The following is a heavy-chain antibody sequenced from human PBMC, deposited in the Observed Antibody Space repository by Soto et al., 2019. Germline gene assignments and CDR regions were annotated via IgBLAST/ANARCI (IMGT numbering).Heavy chain of an antibody. Sequence: PWGSLRLSCAASGFTFSGYGMHWVSQAPGKGLEWVAVISYDGSNKYYADSVKGRFTISRDNSKNTLYLQMNSLRAEDTAVYYCAKDIIVVITSKNYGMDVWGQGTTVTVSS. CDR1: GFTFSGYG. D-gene: IGHD3-22*01. CDR2: ISYDGSNK. V-gene: IGHV3-30*18. J-gene: IGHJ6*02. CDR3: AKDIIVVITSKNYGMDV.